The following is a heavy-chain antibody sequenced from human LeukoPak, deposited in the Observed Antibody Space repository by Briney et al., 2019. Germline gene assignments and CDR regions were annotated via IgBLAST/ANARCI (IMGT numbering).Heavy chain of an antibody. CDR1: GLTFSSYG. CDR2: IWYDGSNK. CDR3: XXXWGGYDAFDI. J-gene: IGHJ3*02. Sequence: GGSLRLSCAASGLTFSSYGMHWVRQAPGKGLEWVAVIWYDGSNKYYVDSVKGRFTISRDNSKNTLYLQMNSLRAEDTAVYYXXXXWGGYDAFDIWGQGTMVTVSS. D-gene: IGHD3-10*01. V-gene: IGHV3-33*01.